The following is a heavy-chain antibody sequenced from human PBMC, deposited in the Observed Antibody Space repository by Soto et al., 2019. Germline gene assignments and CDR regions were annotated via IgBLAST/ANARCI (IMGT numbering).Heavy chain of an antibody. CDR3: ARRDYVGGFFDY. J-gene: IGHJ4*02. D-gene: IGHD4-17*01. CDR2: IYPDDSDA. V-gene: IGHV5-51*01. Sequence: GESLKISCKGSGYSFTTYWIGWVRQVPGKGLEWMGIIYPDDSDARYSPSSQGQVTISADKSIDTAYLQWSSLRASDTAMYYCARRDYVGGFFDYWAQGTLVTVS. CDR1: GYSFTTYW.